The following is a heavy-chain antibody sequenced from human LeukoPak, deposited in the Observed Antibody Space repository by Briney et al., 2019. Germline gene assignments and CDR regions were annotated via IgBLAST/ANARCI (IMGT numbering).Heavy chain of an antibody. V-gene: IGHV4-39*01. CDR1: GGSISSSGYY. CDR2: IYYSGST. Sequence: PSETLSLTCTVSGGSISSSGYYWGWIRQPPGKRLEWIGSIYYSGSTYYNPSLKSRVTISVDTSKNQFSLKLSSVTAADTAVYYCAGHHAPYSYASAYYYYYMDVWGKGTTVTVSS. D-gene: IGHD5-18*01. CDR3: AGHHAPYSYASAYYYYYMDV. J-gene: IGHJ6*03.